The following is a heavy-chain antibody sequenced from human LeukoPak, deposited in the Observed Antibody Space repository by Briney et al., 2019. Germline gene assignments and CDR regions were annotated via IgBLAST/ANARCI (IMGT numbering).Heavy chain of an antibody. CDR3: ARRAGSSGNDAFDI. J-gene: IGHJ3*02. V-gene: IGHV4-34*01. Sequence: SETLSLTCAVYGGSFSGYYWSWIRQPPGKGLEWIGEINHSGSTNYNPSLKSRVTISVDTSKNQFSLKLSSVTAADTAVYYCARRAGSSGNDAFDIWGQGTMVTVSS. CDR2: INHSGST. D-gene: IGHD6-6*01. CDR1: GGSFSGYY.